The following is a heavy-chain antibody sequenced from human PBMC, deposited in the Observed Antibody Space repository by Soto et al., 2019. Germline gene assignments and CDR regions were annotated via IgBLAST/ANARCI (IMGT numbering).Heavy chain of an antibody. CDR1: GGTFSSYT. CDR2: IIPILGIA. D-gene: IGHD3-9*01. Sequence: ASVKVSCKASGGTFSSYTISWVRQAPGQGLEWMGRIIPILGIANYAQKFQGRVTITADKSTSTAYMELSSLRSEDTAVYYCARAPGGYDILTGYDYGMDIWGQGTTVTVSS. CDR3: ARAPGGYDILTGYDYGMDI. V-gene: IGHV1-69*02. J-gene: IGHJ6*02.